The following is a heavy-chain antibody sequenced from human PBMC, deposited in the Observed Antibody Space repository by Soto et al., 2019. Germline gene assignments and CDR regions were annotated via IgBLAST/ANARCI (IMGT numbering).Heavy chain of an antibody. CDR1: GGSISSYY. CDR2: IYYSGST. D-gene: IGHD3-3*01. CDR3: ARHRLDFDFGSGPNYCLDA. V-gene: IGHV4-59*01. Sequence: SETLSLTCTVSGGSISSYYLSWVRQPPGKGLEWVGDIYYSGSTNYNHSLKSRVTISVDTSKNQFSLKLNSLTAADTAVYYCARHRLDFDFGSGPNYCLDAWGQGTMVTVYS. J-gene: IGHJ5*02.